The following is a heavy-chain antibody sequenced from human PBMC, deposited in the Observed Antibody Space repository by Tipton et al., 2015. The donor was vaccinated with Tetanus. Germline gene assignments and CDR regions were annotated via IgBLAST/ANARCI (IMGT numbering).Heavy chain of an antibody. CDR2: INHSGST. Sequence: TLSLTCAVYDGSFSGYYWSWIRQPPGKGLEWIGEINHSGSTYYNPSLKSRVTISVDTSKNQFSLKLSSVTAADTAVYYCASGDCSSTSCPRWFDPWGQGTLVTVSS. CDR3: ASGDCSSTSCPRWFDP. D-gene: IGHD2-2*01. CDR1: DGSFSGYY. J-gene: IGHJ5*02. V-gene: IGHV4-34*01.